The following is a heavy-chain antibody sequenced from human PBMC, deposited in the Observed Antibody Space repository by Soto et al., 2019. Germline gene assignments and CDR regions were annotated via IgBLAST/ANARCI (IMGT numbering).Heavy chain of an antibody. J-gene: IGHJ4*02. V-gene: IGHV3-23*01. CDR1: GFTFSNYA. Sequence: PWGSLRLSCVASGFTFSNYAMSWVRQAPGKGLEWVSGISGSGGTTYYADSVKGRFTISRDNSKNTLFLQMNSLRAGDTAVYYCAKDPQQWLTNFDYWGQGTLVTVSS. D-gene: IGHD6-19*01. CDR3: AKDPQQWLTNFDY. CDR2: ISGSGGTT.